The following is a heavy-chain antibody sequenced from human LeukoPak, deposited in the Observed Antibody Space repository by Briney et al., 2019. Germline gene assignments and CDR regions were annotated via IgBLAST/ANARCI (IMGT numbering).Heavy chain of an antibody. Sequence: GRSLGLSCAASGFTFSSYGMHWVRQAPGKGLEWVAVISYDGSNKYYADSVKGRFTISRDNSKSTLYLQMNSLRAEDTAVYYCAKARDTAMGVSDYWGQGTLVTVSS. V-gene: IGHV3-30*18. J-gene: IGHJ4*02. CDR2: ISYDGSNK. CDR3: AKARDTAMGVSDY. D-gene: IGHD5-18*01. CDR1: GFTFSSYG.